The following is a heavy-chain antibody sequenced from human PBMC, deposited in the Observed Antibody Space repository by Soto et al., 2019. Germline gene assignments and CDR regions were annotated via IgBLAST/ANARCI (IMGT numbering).Heavy chain of an antibody. J-gene: IGHJ5*02. V-gene: IGHV3-30*18. D-gene: IGHD3-3*01. Sequence: PGGSLRLSCAASGFTFSSYGMHWVRQAPGKGLEWVAVISYDGSNKYYADSVKGRFTISRDNSKNTLYLQMNSLRAEDTAVYYCAKGAERGDFWSAVPNWFDPWGQGTRVTVSS. CDR3: AKGAERGDFWSAVPNWFDP. CDR1: GFTFSSYG. CDR2: ISYDGSNK.